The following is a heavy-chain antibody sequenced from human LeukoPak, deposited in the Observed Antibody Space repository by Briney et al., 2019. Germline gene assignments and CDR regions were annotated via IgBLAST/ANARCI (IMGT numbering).Heavy chain of an antibody. J-gene: IGHJ6*02. CDR3: ANSRLRYYGMDV. CDR1: GGSISSSSYY. V-gene: IGHV4-39*07. Sequence: SETLSLTCTVSGGSISSSSYYWGWIRQPPGKGLEWIGSIYYSGSTYYNPSLKSRVTISVDTSKNQFSLKLSSVTAADTAVYYCANSRLRYYGMDVWGQGTTVTVSS. D-gene: IGHD6-19*01. CDR2: IYYSGST.